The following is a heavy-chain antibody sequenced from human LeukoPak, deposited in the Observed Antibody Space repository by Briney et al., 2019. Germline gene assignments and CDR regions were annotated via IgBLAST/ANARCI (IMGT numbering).Heavy chain of an antibody. J-gene: IGHJ4*02. CDR1: GFTFSNCA. Sequence: GGSLRLSCSASGFTFSNCAMHWVRQAPGKGLEYVSAISTDGGGTYYADSVKGRFTISRDNSKDTLFLQMSSLRPEDTAVYYCVKRVAGSRGYDYWGQGTLVTVSS. CDR3: VKRVAGSRGYDY. V-gene: IGHV3-64D*06. D-gene: IGHD3-22*01. CDR2: ISTDGGGT.